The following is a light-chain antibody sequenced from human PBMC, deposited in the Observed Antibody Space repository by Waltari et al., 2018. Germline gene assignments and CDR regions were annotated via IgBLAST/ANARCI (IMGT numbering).Light chain of an antibody. CDR3: HQYGTSPWT. V-gene: IGKV3-20*01. Sequence: EIVLTQSPGTLSLSPGDRATLSCRASQSVHSRYLAWYQQKPGQAPRLLISGATSGAIGIPDRFSGSGSGTDFTLTISRLEPEDFAVYYCHQYGTSPWTFGRGTRWKSN. J-gene: IGKJ1*01. CDR1: QSVHSRY. CDR2: GAT.